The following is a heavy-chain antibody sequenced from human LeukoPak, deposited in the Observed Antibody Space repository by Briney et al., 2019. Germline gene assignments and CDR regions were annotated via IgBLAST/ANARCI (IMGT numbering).Heavy chain of an antibody. Sequence: PGGSLRLSCSASEFTFNYYSMHWVRQAPGKGLEHVSGITSNGGSTSYADSVKGRFTISRDNSKNTLWLQMSSLRDEDTAVDYCVKTTSWALRDNYFDHWGQGTLVTVSS. CDR2: ITSNGGST. D-gene: IGHD2-2*01. CDR1: EFTFNYYS. CDR3: VKTTSWALRDNYFDH. J-gene: IGHJ4*02. V-gene: IGHV3-64D*09.